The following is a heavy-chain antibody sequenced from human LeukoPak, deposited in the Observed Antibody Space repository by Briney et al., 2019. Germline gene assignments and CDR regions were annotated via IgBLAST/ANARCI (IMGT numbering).Heavy chain of an antibody. CDR1: GYTFTSYA. CDR3: ARDLALLWFGELSH. CDR2: INAGNGNT. Sequence: GASVKVSCKASGYTFTSYAMHWVRQAPGQRLEWMGWINAGNGNTKYSQKFQGRVTITRDTSASTAYMELSSLRSEDTAVYYCARDLALLWFGELSHWGQGTLVTVSS. D-gene: IGHD3-10*01. J-gene: IGHJ4*02. V-gene: IGHV1-3*01.